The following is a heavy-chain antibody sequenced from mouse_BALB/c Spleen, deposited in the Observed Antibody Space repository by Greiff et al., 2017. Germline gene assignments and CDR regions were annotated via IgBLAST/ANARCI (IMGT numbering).Heavy chain of an antibody. Sequence: EVMLVESGGDLVKPGGSLKLSCAASGFTFSSYGMSWVRQTPDKRLEWVATISSGGSYTYYPDSVKGRFTISRDNAKNTLYLQMSSLKSEDTAMYYCARHEGSWDYAMDYWGQGTSVTVSS. CDR3: ARHEGSWDYAMDY. V-gene: IGHV5-6*01. CDR2: ISSGGSYT. D-gene: IGHD4-1*01. J-gene: IGHJ4*01. CDR1: GFTFSSYG.